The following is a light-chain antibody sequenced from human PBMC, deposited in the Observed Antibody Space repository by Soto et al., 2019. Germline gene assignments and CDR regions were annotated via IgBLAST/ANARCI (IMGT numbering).Light chain of an antibody. CDR3: QQYGSSPPS. CDR1: QSVSSY. J-gene: IGKJ5*01. V-gene: IGKV3-11*01. Sequence: EIVLTQSQATLSLSPGESATLSCRASQSVSSYLAWYQQKPGQAPRLLIYDASNRATGIPARFSGSGSGTDFTLTISRREPEDCAVYYCQQYGSSPPSFGQGTRLEIK. CDR2: DAS.